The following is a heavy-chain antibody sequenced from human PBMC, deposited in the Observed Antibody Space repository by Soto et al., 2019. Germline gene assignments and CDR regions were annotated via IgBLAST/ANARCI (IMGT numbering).Heavy chain of an antibody. D-gene: IGHD1-1*01. Sequence: PGGSLRLSCAASGFTFSNYWMTWVRQAPGKGLEWVANIKQDGSEKYYVDSVKGRFTISRDNAKNSLYLQMNNLRAEDTAVYYCARDPDLQWGRGTMGTVSS. J-gene: IGHJ4*02. CDR2: IKQDGSEK. V-gene: IGHV3-7*01. CDR3: ARDPDLQ. CDR1: GFTFSNYW.